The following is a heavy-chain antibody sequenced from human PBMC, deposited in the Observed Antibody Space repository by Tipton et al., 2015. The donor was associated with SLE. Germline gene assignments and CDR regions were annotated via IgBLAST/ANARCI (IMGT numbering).Heavy chain of an antibody. D-gene: IGHD6-19*01. V-gene: IGHV4-34*09. J-gene: IGHJ3*02. CDR3: ARERVAVDVTFDI. CDR2: INHSGST. Sequence: LRLSCAVYGGSFSGYYWSWIRQPPGKGLEWIGEINHSGSTNYNPSLKSRVTISVDTSKNQFSLKLSSVTAADTAVYYCARERVAVDVTFDIWGQGTMVTVSS. CDR1: GGSFSGYY.